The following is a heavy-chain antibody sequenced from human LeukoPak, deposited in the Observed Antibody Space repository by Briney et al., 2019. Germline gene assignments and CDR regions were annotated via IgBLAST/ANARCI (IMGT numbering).Heavy chain of an antibody. Sequence: GGSLRLSCAASGFTFDDYTMHWVRQAPGKGLEWVSLISWDGGSTYYADSVKGRFTISRDNSKNSLYLQMNSLRTEDTALYYCAKDGFAGYGSGSYYDYWGQGTLVTVSS. CDR1: GFTFDDYT. CDR3: AKDGFAGYGSGSYYDY. CDR2: ISWDGGST. J-gene: IGHJ4*02. V-gene: IGHV3-43*01. D-gene: IGHD3-10*01.